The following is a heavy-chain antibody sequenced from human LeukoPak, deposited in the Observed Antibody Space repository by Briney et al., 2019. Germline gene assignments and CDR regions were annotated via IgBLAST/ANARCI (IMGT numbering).Heavy chain of an antibody. J-gene: IGHJ3*02. CDR2: MNQDGSEK. V-gene: IGHV3-7*01. CDR1: GFTFSSYA. Sequence: SGGSLRLSCAASGFTFSSYAMSWVRQAPGKGLEWVANMNQDGSEKNYVDSVKGRFTISRDNARNSLYLQMSSLRAEDTAVYYCARNAFDIWGQGTMVTVSS. CDR3: ARNAFDI.